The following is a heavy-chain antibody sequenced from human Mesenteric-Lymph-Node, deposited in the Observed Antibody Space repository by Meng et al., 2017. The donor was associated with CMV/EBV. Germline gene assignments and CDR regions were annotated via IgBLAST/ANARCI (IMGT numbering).Heavy chain of an antibody. CDR3: AHRRRGQLWSFWDFDS. Sequence: FSLSSHGEGVGWIRQPPGKALEWLALIYWDDDERYSPSLRRRLTITKDSSTNQVVLTMTNMDPVDTATYYCAHRRRGQLWSFWDFDSWGQGTPVTVSS. V-gene: IGHV2-5*02. D-gene: IGHD5-18*01. J-gene: IGHJ4*02. CDR1: FSLSSHGEG. CDR2: IYWDDDE.